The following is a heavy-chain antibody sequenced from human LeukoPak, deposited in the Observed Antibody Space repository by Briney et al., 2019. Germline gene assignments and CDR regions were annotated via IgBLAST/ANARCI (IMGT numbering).Heavy chain of an antibody. V-gene: IGHV4-38-2*02. CDR3: ARVRASYSSGEYYFDY. J-gene: IGHJ4*02. CDR1: GYSISSGYY. Sequence: SETLSLTCTVSGYSISSGYYWGWIRQPPGKGLEWIGSIYHSGSTYYNPSLKSRVTISVDTSKNQFSLKLSSVTAADTAVYYCARVRASYSSGEYYFDYWGQGTLVTVSS. D-gene: IGHD6-25*01. CDR2: IYHSGST.